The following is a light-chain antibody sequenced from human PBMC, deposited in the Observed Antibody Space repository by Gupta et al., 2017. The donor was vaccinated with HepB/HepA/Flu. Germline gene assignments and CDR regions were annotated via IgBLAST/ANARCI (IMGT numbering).Light chain of an antibody. CDR1: NVGSRS. Sequence: SFELTQPPSVSVAPGQTATITCGGVNVGSRSVHWYQHKAVQAPVLVIYNDSDRPSGFAVRFHGSNSGNTASLTIAGVEAEDEADYYCQVSASTDHPRYFFGTGT. J-gene: IGLJ1*01. CDR3: QVSASTDHPRYF. CDR2: NDS. V-gene: IGLV3-21*02.